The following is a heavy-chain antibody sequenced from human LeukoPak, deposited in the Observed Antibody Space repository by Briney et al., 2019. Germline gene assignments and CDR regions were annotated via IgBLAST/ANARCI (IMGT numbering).Heavy chain of an antibody. V-gene: IGHV1-46*01. CDR1: GYSFTSYY. D-gene: IGHD1-26*01. CDR3: ARATNFYYYYGMDV. Sequence: ASVKVSCKTSGYSFTSYYIHWVRQAPGQGLEWMGIINPSSGAINYAQKFQGRVTMTRDTSTSTVYMELGSQRSEDTAVYYCARATNFYYYYGMDVWGQGTTVTVSS. CDR2: INPSSGAI. J-gene: IGHJ6*02.